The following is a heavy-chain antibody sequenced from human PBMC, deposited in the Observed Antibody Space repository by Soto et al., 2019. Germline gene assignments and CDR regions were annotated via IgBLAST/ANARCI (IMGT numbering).Heavy chain of an antibody. CDR3: ARVNPSGHYFDY. CDR1: VDIVSSNSAA. D-gene: IGHD6-6*01. V-gene: IGHV6-1*01. Sequence: PSQTLSLTCAISVDIVSSNSAAWNCIRQSPSRGLEWLGRTYYRSKWYNDYAVSVKSRITINPDTSKNQFSLQLNSVTPEDTAVYYCARVNPSGHYFDYWGQGTLVTVSS. CDR2: TYYRSKWYN. J-gene: IGHJ4*02.